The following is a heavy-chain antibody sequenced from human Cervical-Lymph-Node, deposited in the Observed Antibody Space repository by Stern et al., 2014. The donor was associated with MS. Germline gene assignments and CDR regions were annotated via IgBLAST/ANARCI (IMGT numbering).Heavy chain of an antibody. J-gene: IGHJ6*02. Sequence: EVQLLESGGGFVQPGGSLRLSCVASGFTFSNFDMHWVRQPIGKGLEWVSTIGAGGDTYYPDSVKGRFTVSRDNAKSSLYLQVSGLRAGDTAVYYCARDYGSGTSNGMDVWGQGTTVIVSS. CDR2: IGAGGDT. V-gene: IGHV3-13*01. CDR1: GFTFSNFD. D-gene: IGHD3-10*01. CDR3: ARDYGSGTSNGMDV.